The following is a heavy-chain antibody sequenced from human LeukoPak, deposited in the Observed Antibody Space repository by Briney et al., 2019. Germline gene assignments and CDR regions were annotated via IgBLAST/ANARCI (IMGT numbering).Heavy chain of an antibody. V-gene: IGHV3-53*01. CDR1: GGSISSYY. CDR3: ARPDFWSGYYVY. D-gene: IGHD3-3*01. CDR2: IYSGGST. Sequence: ETLSLTCTVSGGSISSYYMSWVRQAPGKGLEWVSVIYSGGSTYYAGSVKGRFTISRDNSKNTLYLQMNSLRAEDTAVYYCARPDFWSGYYVYWGQGTLVTVSS. J-gene: IGHJ4*02.